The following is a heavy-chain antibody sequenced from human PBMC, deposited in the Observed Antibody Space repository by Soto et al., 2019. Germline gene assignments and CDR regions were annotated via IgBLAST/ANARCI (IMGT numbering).Heavy chain of an antibody. J-gene: IGHJ4*02. D-gene: IGHD2-2*02. V-gene: IGHV3-33*01. CDR1: GFTFSSYG. CDR3: ATDIHATWLLNS. Sequence: GGSLRLSCAASGFTFSSYGMHWVRQAPGKGLEWVAVIWYDGSNKYYADSVKGRFTISGDNSKNTLYLQMNSLRAEDTSLYLCATDIHATWLLNSWGQGTLVTVSS. CDR2: IWYDGSNK.